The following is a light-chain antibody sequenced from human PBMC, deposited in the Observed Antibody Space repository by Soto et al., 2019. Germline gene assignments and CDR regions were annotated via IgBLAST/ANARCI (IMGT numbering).Light chain of an antibody. J-gene: IGLJ1*01. CDR3: NSYTASSTHV. Sequence: QSARTQPPSVSGSPGQSVAISCTGTSSDVGSYNRVSWYQQPPGAAPKLMIYEVSNRPSGVPDRFSGSKSGNTASLTISGLQAEDEADSYCNSYTASSTHVFGPGTKSPS. CDR2: EVS. V-gene: IGLV2-18*02. CDR1: SSDVGSYNR.